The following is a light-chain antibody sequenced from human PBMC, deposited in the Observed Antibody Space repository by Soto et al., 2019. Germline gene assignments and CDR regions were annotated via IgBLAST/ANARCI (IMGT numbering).Light chain of an antibody. CDR1: QGISSY. CDR3: QQLDSYPRT. J-gene: IGKJ3*01. Sequence: DIQLTQSPSFLSASVGDRVTISCRASQGISSYLAWYQQKPGKAPKVLIYAASTLQSGVPSRCSGSGSGTEFTLTISSLQPEDFATYYGQQLDSYPRTFGPGTKVDIK. CDR2: AAS. V-gene: IGKV1-9*01.